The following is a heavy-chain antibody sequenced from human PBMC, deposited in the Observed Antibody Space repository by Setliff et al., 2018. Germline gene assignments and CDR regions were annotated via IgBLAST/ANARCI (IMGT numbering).Heavy chain of an antibody. Sequence: QAGGSLRLSCAASGFTFSSYAMSWVRQAPGKGLEWVANIKEDGSEKYYVDSVKGRFTISRDNAKNSLYLQMNSLRAEDTALYYCARSYGSGSYHYYYGMDVWGQGTTVTVSS. D-gene: IGHD3-10*01. CDR1: GFTFSSYA. J-gene: IGHJ6*02. CDR2: IKEDGSEK. CDR3: ARSYGSGSYHYYYGMDV. V-gene: IGHV3-7*03.